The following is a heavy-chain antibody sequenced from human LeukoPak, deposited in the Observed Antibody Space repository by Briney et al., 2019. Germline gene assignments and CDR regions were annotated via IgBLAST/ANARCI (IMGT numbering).Heavy chain of an antibody. CDR1: GGTFSSYA. CDR3: ARPQGRSAPWFDP. CDR2: INPNSGGT. V-gene: IGHV1-2*02. J-gene: IGHJ5*02. D-gene: IGHD4-17*01. Sequence: ASVKVSCKASGGTFSSYAISWVRQAPGQGLEWMGWINPNSGGTNYAQKFQGRVTMTRDTSISTAYMELSRLRSDDTAVYYCARPQGRSAPWFDPWGQGTLVTVSS.